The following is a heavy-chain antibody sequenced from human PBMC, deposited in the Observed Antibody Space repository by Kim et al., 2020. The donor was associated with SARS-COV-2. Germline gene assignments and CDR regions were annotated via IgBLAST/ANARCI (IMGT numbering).Heavy chain of an antibody. V-gene: IGHV4-30-4*01. D-gene: IGHD3-10*01. CDR1: GGSISSHIYY. CDR3: ARVGLGPYYGSGTYYNWFDP. Sequence: SETLSLTCTVSGGSISSHIYYWSWIRQPPGKGLEWIGHIYYSGNTNYNPSFKSRASISVDTSKKQFSLRLTSVMAADTAVYYCARVGLGPYYGSGTYYNWFDPWGQGTLVTVSS. CDR2: IYYSGNT. J-gene: IGHJ5*02.